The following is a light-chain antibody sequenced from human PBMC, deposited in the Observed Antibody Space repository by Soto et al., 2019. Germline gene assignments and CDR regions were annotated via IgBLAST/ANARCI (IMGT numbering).Light chain of an antibody. Sequence: DIQMTQSPSTLSVSVGDRVTITCRAIQNISTWLAWYQQKPGKAPKVLIYDASSLKSGVPSRFSVSGSGTEFTITISGLQPDDFATYYCQQHNGYFGQGTKLEIK. CDR2: DAS. CDR1: QNISTW. V-gene: IGKV1-5*01. J-gene: IGKJ2*01. CDR3: QQHNGY.